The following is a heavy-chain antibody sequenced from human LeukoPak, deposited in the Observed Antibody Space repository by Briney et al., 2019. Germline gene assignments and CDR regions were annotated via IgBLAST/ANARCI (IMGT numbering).Heavy chain of an antibody. Sequence: ASVKVSCKVSGYTLTELSMHWVRQAPGKGLEWMGGFDPEDGETIYAQKFQGRVTMTEDTSTDTAYMELSSVRSEDTAVYYCATAQVDIVATAPAYWGQGTLVTVSS. CDR1: GYTLTELS. J-gene: IGHJ4*02. CDR2: FDPEDGET. V-gene: IGHV1-24*01. CDR3: ATAQVDIVATAPAY. D-gene: IGHD5-12*01.